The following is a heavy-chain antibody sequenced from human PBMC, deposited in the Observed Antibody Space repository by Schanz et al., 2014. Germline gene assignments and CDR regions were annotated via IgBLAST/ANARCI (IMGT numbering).Heavy chain of an antibody. V-gene: IGHV3-74*01. D-gene: IGHD6-13*01. J-gene: IGHJ6*02. CDR3: ARDRQQLVGRIGYYYGMDV. Sequence: EVQLVESGGGLVQPGGSLRLSCAASRFTFSDYWMSWVRQTPGKGLEWVSRTSHDGSFTTFADSVKGRFTISRDNAKNTLYLQMNSLRTEDTAVYFCARDRQQLVGRIGYYYGMDVWGQGTTVTVSS. CDR2: TSHDGSFT. CDR1: RFTFSDYW.